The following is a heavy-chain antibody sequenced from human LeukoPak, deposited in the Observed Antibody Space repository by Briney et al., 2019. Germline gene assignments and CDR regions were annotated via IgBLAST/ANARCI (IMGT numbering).Heavy chain of an antibody. Sequence: SETLSLTCTVSGGSISSSSYYWGWIRQPPGKGLEWIGSIYYSGSTYYNPSLKSRVTISVDTSKNQFSLKLSSVTAADTAVYYCARRLGAWYYFDYWGQGTLVTVSS. J-gene: IGHJ4*02. CDR2: IYYSGST. CDR1: GGSISSSSYY. D-gene: IGHD1-26*01. V-gene: IGHV4-39*01. CDR3: ARRLGAWYYFDY.